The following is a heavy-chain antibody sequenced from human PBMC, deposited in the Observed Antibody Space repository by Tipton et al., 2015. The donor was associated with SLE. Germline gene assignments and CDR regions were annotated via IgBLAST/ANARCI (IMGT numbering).Heavy chain of an antibody. CDR3: ARGFRLQGYSTYMDV. V-gene: IGHV4-31*03. CDR2: ISYSGRT. Sequence: TLSLTCTFSGGFINSGGDYWKWIRQPPGKGLEWIGYISYSGRTYYNPSLRSRVTISLDTSKNQFSLNLISVTAADTAVYYCARGFRLQGYSTYMDVWGKGTTVTVSS. CDR1: GGFINSGGDY. D-gene: IGHD5-24*01. J-gene: IGHJ6*03.